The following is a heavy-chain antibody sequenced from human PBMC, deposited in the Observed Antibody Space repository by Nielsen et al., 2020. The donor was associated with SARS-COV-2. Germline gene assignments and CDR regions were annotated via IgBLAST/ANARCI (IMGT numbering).Heavy chain of an antibody. V-gene: IGHV3-23*01. D-gene: IGHD2-15*01. CDR2: LSGYGGST. Sequence: WIRQPPGKGLDWVSTLSGYGGSTYFADSVKGRFTISRDNSKNTLYLQMNSLRAEDTAVYYCAKLAPSGYCSGGSCYSLNYFGYWGQGTLVTVSS. J-gene: IGHJ4*02. CDR3: AKLAPSGYCSGGSCYSLNYFGY.